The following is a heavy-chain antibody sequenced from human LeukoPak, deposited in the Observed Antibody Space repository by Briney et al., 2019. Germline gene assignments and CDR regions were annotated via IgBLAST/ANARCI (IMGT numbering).Heavy chain of an antibody. J-gene: IGHJ5*02. CDR1: GGTFSSYA. D-gene: IGHD2-2*01. CDR2: IIPIFGTA. Sequence: ASVKVSCKASGGTFSSYAISWVRQAPGQGLEWMGGIIPIFGTANYAQKFQGRVTITADESTSTAYMELSSLRSEDTAVYYCARGGYQLPEISWFDPWGQGTLVTVSS. V-gene: IGHV1-69*13. CDR3: ARGGYQLPEISWFDP.